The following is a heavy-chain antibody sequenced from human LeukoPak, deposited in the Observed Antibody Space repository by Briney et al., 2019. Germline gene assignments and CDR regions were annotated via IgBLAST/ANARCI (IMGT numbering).Heavy chain of an antibody. CDR3: ARLPSDVHWYFDL. D-gene: IGHD2-21*02. J-gene: IGHJ2*01. CDR1: GYSFTNYW. Sequence: GESLKISCKGSGYSFTNYWIGWVRQMPGKGLEWMGTIYPGDSDTRYSPSFQGQVTISADKSISTAYLQWSSLKASDTAMYYCARLPSDVHWYFDLWGRGTLVTVSS. CDR2: IYPGDSDT. V-gene: IGHV5-51*01.